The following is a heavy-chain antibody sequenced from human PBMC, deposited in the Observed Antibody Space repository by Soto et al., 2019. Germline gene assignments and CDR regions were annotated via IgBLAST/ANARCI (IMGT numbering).Heavy chain of an antibody. D-gene: IGHD3-22*01. V-gene: IGHV3-74*01. CDR3: ARDGASVYYYDSSGYPDY. CDR2: INSDGSST. J-gene: IGHJ4*02. CDR1: GFTFSSYW. Sequence: QTGGSLRLSCAASGFTFSSYWIHWVRQAPGKGLVWVSRINSDGSSTSYADSVKGRFTISRDNAKNTLYLQMNSLRAEDTAVYYCARDGASVYYYDSSGYPDYWGQGTLVTVSS.